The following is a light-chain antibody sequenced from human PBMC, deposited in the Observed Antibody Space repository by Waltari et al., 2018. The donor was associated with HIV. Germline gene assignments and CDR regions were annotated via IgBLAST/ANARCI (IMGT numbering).Light chain of an antibody. CDR2: LNN. V-gene: IGLV1-44*01. Sequence: QSVLTQPPSASGTPGQRVTISCSGSSSHIGSPPVSWYQQLPGTAPKLLIYLNNQRPAGVPDRCSGSKSGTSASLAISGLQSEDEADDYCAAWDDSLNGPVVFGGGTKLTVL. CDR1: SSHIGSPP. J-gene: IGLJ2*01. CDR3: AAWDDSLNGPVV.